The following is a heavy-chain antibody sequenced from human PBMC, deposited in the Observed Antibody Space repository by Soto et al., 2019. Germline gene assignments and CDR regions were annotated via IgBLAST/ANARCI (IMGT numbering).Heavy chain of an antibody. Sequence: QVQLQESGPGLIKPSETLSVTCSVSGTSIRGYYWTWIRQPPRKGLEWIGYIYYTGPTKYNPSLKSRVTISVDTSTNQLSLRLNSVTAADTAVYYCAREVSSCGSHHFDSWGQGALVTVSS. CDR3: AREVSSCGSHHFDS. CDR2: IYYTGPT. CDR1: GTSIRGYY. J-gene: IGHJ4*02. D-gene: IGHD3-22*01. V-gene: IGHV4-59*01.